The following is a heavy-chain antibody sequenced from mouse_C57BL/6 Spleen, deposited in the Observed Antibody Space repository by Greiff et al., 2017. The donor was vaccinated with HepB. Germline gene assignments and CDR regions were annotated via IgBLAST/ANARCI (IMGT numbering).Heavy chain of an antibody. V-gene: IGHV1-22*01. CDR1: GYTFTDYN. D-gene: IGHD2-1*01. J-gene: IGHJ2*01. CDR3: ARSGPYGNYEDY. Sequence: VQLQQSGPELVKPGASVKMSCKASGYTFTDYNMHWVKQRHGKSLEWIGYINPNNGGTSYNQKFKGKATLTVNKSSSTAYMELRSLTSEDSAVYYCARSGPYGNYEDYWGQGTTLTVSS. CDR2: INPNNGGT.